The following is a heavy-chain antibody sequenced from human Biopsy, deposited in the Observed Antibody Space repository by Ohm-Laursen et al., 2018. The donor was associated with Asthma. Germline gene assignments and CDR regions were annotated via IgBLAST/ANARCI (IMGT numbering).Heavy chain of an antibody. J-gene: IGHJ3*02. CDR2: ISKDASTQ. D-gene: IGHD1-1*01. CDR3: VRDGTDDAFDI. CDR1: GFSFSEFV. V-gene: IGHV3-30*03. Sequence: SLRLSCTASGFSFSEFVMHWVRQAPGKGLEWVGVISKDASTQDYADSVKGRFTMARDNSKNTLDLQMNSLREEDTAVYYCVRDGTDDAFDIWGQGTVISVSS.